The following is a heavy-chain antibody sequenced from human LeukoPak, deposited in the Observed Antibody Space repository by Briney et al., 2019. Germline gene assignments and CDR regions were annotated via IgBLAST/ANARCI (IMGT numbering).Heavy chain of an antibody. Sequence: GGSLRLSCAASGFTFKNVWMSWVRQAPGKGLEWVSAISGSGGSTYYADSVKGRFTISRDNSKNTLYLQMNSLRAEDTAVYYCARLAYCGGDCYSEGNWFDPWGQGTLVTVSS. V-gene: IGHV3-23*01. D-gene: IGHD2-21*02. J-gene: IGHJ5*02. CDR2: ISGSGGST. CDR1: GFTFKNVW. CDR3: ARLAYCGGDCYSEGNWFDP.